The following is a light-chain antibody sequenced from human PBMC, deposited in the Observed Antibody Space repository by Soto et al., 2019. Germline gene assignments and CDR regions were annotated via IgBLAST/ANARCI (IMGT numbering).Light chain of an antibody. CDR3: QQYINSLAIT. J-gene: IGKJ5*01. CDR1: QSVSKN. V-gene: IGKV3-15*01. CDR2: ATS. Sequence: EIVMTQSPATLSVSPGEGATLSCRASQSVSKNLAWDQQKPGQAPRLLIYATSTRATGIPARLSGSGSGTEFTLTLSSLQSEDFGVYYCQQYINSLAITFGQRTRLEIK.